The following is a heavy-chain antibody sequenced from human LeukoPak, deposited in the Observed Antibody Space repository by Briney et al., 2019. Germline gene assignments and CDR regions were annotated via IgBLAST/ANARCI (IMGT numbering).Heavy chain of an antibody. CDR2: IIPIFGTA. V-gene: IGHV1-69*13. CDR1: GGTLSSYA. J-gene: IGHJ6*03. Sequence: ASVKVSCKASGGTLSSYAISWVRQAPGQGLEWMGGIIPIFGTANYAQKFQGRVTITADESTSTAYMELSSLRSEDTAVYYCASGYYDSSGYYESGYYYYYYMDVWGKGTTVTISS. CDR3: ASGYYDSSGYYESGYYYYYYMDV. D-gene: IGHD3-22*01.